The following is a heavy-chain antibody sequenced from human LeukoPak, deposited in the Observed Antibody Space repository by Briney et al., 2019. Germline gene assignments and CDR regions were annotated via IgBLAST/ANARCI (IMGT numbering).Heavy chain of an antibody. J-gene: IGHJ4*02. D-gene: IGHD5-18*01. Sequence: SVKVSCKASGGTFSSYAISWVRQAPGQGLEWMGRIIPILGIANYAQKFQGRVTITADKSTSTAYMEPSSLRSEDTAVYYCARDVDTPWAFDYWGQGTLVTVSS. CDR2: IIPILGIA. V-gene: IGHV1-69*04. CDR1: GGTFSSYA. CDR3: ARDVDTPWAFDY.